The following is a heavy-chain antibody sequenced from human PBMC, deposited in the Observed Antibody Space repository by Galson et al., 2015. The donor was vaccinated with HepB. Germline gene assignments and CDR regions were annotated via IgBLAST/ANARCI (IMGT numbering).Heavy chain of an antibody. CDR1: GFTFSSYS. D-gene: IGHD4-17*01. Sequence: SLRLSCAASGFTFSSYSMNWVRQAPGKGLEWVSSISSSSRYIYYADSVKGRFTISRDNAKNSLYLQMNSLRAEDTAVYYCARDRSYGDYFVGKFEFDPWGQGTLVTVSS. CDR3: ARDRSYGDYFVGKFEFDP. CDR2: ISSSSRYI. J-gene: IGHJ5*02. V-gene: IGHV3-21*01.